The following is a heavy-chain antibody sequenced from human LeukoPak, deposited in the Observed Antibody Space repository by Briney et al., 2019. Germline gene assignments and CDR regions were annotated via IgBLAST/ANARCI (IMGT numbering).Heavy chain of an antibody. CDR1: GYSFTNYW. V-gene: IGHV5-51*01. CDR2: IYPGDSDT. J-gene: IGHJ4*02. Sequence: GESLKISCKGSGYSFTNYWIGWVRQMPGKGLEWMGIIYPGDSDTRYSPSFQGQVTISADKSISTAYLQWSSLKASDTVMYYCARRPTSGWSWNDNYFDYWGQGTLVTVSS. D-gene: IGHD1-1*01. CDR3: ARRPTSGWSWNDNYFDY.